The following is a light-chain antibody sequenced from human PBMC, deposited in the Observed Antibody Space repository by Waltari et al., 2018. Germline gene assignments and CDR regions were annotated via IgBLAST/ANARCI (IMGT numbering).Light chain of an antibody. Sequence: QSALTQPRPVSGSPGPSVTISCTGTRSDVGGYDYFSWYQHHPGKAPKLRICVVTKRPSWVPDRFSGSKSGNTASLTISGIQAEDEADYYCCSYAGSYTHVVFGGGTKLTVL. V-gene: IGLV2-11*01. CDR2: VVT. J-gene: IGLJ2*01. CDR3: CSYAGSYTHVV. CDR1: RSDVGGYDY.